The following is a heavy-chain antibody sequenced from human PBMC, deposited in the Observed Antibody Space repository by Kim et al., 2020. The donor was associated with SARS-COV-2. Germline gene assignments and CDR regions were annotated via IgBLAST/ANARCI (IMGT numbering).Heavy chain of an antibody. D-gene: IGHD3-10*01. Sequence: GGSLRLSCAASGFTFNNACMTWVRQAPGKGLEWVGRIRGKADSGTTDYAAPVKGRFTMSRDDSKKTVYLQMNSVKTEDTAIYYCTTDFWGNYYASGYYYASFDYWGQGTPVTVSS. CDR1: GFTFNNAC. CDR3: TTDFWGNYYASGYYYASFDY. J-gene: IGHJ4*02. V-gene: IGHV3-15*01. CDR2: IRGKADSGTT.